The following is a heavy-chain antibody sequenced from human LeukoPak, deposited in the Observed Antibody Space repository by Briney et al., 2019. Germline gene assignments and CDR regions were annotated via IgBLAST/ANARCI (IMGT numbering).Heavy chain of an antibody. CDR1: GYTFTSYG. V-gene: IGHV1-18*01. Sequence: ASVKVSCKASGYTFTSYGISWERQAPGQGLEWMGWISAYNGNTNYAQKLQGRVTMTTDTSTSTAYMELRSLRSDDTAVYYCARDVRFGVVHDAFDIWGQGTMVTVSS. J-gene: IGHJ3*02. CDR2: ISAYNGNT. CDR3: ARDVRFGVVHDAFDI. D-gene: IGHD3-3*01.